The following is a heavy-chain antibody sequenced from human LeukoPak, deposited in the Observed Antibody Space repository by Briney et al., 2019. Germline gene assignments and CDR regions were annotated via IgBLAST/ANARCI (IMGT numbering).Heavy chain of an antibody. V-gene: IGHV1-2*02. CDR3: ATDLDAIVGATTACG. CDR1: GYTFTGYY. D-gene: IGHD1-26*01. Sequence: GASVKVSCKASGYTFTGYYMHWVRQAPGQGLEWMGWINPNSGGTNYAQKFQGRVTMTRDTSISTAYMELTTLRSDDTAVYYCATDLDAIVGATTACGWGQGTLVAVSS. J-gene: IGHJ4*02. CDR2: INPNSGGT.